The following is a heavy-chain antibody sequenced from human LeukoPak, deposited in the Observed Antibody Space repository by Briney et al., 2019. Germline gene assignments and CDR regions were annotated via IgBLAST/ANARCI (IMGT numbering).Heavy chain of an antibody. J-gene: IGHJ4*02. CDR1: GFTFSSYS. Sequence: GGSLRLSCAASGFTFSSYSMNWVRQAPGKGLEWVSYISSSSSTIYYADSVKGRFTISRDNAKNSLYLQMNSLRAEDTAVYYCASSGSGHALGVDYWGQGTLVTVSS. CDR3: ASSGSGHALGVDY. V-gene: IGHV3-48*04. D-gene: IGHD3-10*01. CDR2: ISSSSSTI.